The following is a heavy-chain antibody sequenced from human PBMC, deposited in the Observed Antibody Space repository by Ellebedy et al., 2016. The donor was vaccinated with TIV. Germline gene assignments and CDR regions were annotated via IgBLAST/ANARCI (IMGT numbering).Heavy chain of an antibody. V-gene: IGHV1-2*04. Sequence: AASVKVSCKASGYTFTDYYLHWVRQAPGQGLEWLGWINPNSGGTNFAQKFQGWVTLTRDTTITTANMELSSLTADDTATAVFYCARGGSSKWYDAFDFWGQGTLVTASS. CDR2: INPNSGGT. J-gene: IGHJ4*02. D-gene: IGHD6-13*01. CDR3: ARGGSSKWYDAFDF. CDR1: GYTFTDYY.